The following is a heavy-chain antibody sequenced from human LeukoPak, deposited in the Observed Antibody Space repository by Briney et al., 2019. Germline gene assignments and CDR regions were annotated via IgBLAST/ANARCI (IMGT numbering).Heavy chain of an antibody. V-gene: IGHV4-4*07. CDR3: ARVSLVRGAPDYYFDY. Sequence: SETLSLTCTVSGDSISNYYWSWIRQPAWKGLEWIGRIYTSGSTNYNPSLKSRVTMSVDTSKNQFSLKLSSVTAADTAVYYCARVSLVRGAPDYYFDYWGQGTLVTVSS. CDR2: IYTSGST. D-gene: IGHD3-10*01. J-gene: IGHJ4*02. CDR1: GDSISNYY.